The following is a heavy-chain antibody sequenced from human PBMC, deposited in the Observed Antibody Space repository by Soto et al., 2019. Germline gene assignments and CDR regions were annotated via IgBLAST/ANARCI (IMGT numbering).Heavy chain of an antibody. Sequence: GGSLRLSCAASGVAFSSYWMHWVSPTPGKGPVWVPRIYNDGSRTAYADSVKGRFTISRDNAKNTMYLQMSSLTVEDTAVYYCARDLSGDTTPYFDLWGQGTLVTVSS. CDR1: GVAFSSYW. D-gene: IGHD1-1*01. J-gene: IGHJ4*02. CDR2: IYNDGSRT. V-gene: IGHV3-74*01. CDR3: ARDLSGDTTPYFDL.